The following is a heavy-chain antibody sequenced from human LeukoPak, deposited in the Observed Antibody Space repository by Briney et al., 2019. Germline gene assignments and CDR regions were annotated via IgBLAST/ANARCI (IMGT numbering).Heavy chain of an antibody. CDR3: ARRPSSSWYYYYYMDV. CDR2: INHSGST. V-gene: IGHV4-34*01. D-gene: IGHD6-13*01. J-gene: IGHJ6*03. Sequence: PSETLSLTCAVYGGSFSGYYWSWIRQPPGKGLEWIGEINHSGSTNYNPSLKSRVTISVDTSKNQFSLKLSSVTAADTAVYYCARRPSSSWYYYYYMDVWGKGTTVTISS. CDR1: GGSFSGYY.